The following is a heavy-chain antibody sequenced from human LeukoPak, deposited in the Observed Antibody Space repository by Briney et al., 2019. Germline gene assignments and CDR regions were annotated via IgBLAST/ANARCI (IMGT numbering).Heavy chain of an antibody. CDR3: ARGKSLNYYYYGMDV. V-gene: IGHV1-8*01. CDR2: MNPNSGNT. CDR1: GYTFTSSD. Sequence: ASVKVSCKASGYTFTSSDINWVRQATGQGLEWMGWMNPNSGNTGYAQKFQGRVTMTRNTSISTAYMELSSLRSEDTAVYYCARGKSLNYYYYGMDVWGQGTTVTVSS. J-gene: IGHJ6*02.